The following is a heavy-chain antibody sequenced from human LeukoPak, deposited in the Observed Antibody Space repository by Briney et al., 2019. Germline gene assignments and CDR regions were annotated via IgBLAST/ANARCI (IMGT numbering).Heavy chain of an antibody. CDR1: GFTVSSNY. V-gene: IGHV3-66*01. J-gene: IGHJ6*02. D-gene: IGHD6-13*01. CDR2: IYSGGST. Sequence: GGSLRLSCAASGFTVSSNYMSWVRQAPGKGLEWVSVIYSGGSTYYADSVKGRFTISRDNFKNTLYLQMNSLRAEDTAVYYCARDPISAAGPSGQGMDVWGQGTTVTVSS. CDR3: ARDPISAAGPSGQGMDV.